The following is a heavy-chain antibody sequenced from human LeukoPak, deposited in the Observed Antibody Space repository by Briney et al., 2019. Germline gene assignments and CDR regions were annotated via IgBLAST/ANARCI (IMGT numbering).Heavy chain of an antibody. CDR1: GFTFSPYN. CDR2: ISSSSSST. D-gene: IGHD4-17*01. V-gene: IGHV3-48*01. Sequence: PGGSLRLSCAASGFTFSPYNMNWVRQAPGKGLEWVSYISSSSSSTYYADSVNGRFTLSRAHAKNSLYLQMHSPRAEDTAVYYCARFGDYELDYWGQGTLVTVSS. CDR3: ARFGDYELDY. J-gene: IGHJ4*02.